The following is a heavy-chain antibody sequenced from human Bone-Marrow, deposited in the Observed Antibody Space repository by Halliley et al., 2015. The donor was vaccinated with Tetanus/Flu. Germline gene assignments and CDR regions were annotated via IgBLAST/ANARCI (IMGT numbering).Heavy chain of an antibody. Sequence: SLRLSCAASGFTFSTYWMHWVRQAPGKGLVWVSRVDGDGRITQYADSVKGRFTMSRDNAKNTLYLDLNSLRTEDTAVYYCVRGTIPAPGKDYWGQGTLVPVSS. D-gene: IGHD6-13*01. CDR2: VDGDGRIT. CDR3: VRGTIPAPGKDY. CDR1: GFTFSTYW. J-gene: IGHJ4*02. V-gene: IGHV3-74*03.